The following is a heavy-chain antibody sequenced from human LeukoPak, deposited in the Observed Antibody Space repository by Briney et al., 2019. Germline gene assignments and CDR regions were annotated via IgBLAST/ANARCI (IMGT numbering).Heavy chain of an antibody. J-gene: IGHJ4*02. CDR2: IYYSGPN. CDR3: ARGVYIAAAQYGY. D-gene: IGHD6-13*01. V-gene: IGHV4-59*01. Sequence: PSETLSLTCTVSGGSISSYYWSWIRQPPGKGLEWIGYIYYSGPNNYNPSLKSRVTISVDTSKNQFSLKLSSVTAADTAVYYCARGVYIAAAQYGYWGQGTLVTVSS. CDR1: GGSISSYY.